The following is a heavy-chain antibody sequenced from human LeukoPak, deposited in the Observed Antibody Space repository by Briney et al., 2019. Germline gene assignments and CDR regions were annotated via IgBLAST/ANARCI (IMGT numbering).Heavy chain of an antibody. D-gene: IGHD2-15*01. CDR2: LYHSGST. Sequence: PSETLSLTCTVSGYSISTAYSWGWIRQSPGKGLEWIGSLYHSGSTYYNPSLKSRVTISVDTSKNQFSLKLSSVTAADTAVYYCNGAVVVVAAEFDYWGQGTLVTVSS. V-gene: IGHV4-38-2*02. J-gene: IGHJ4*02. CDR1: GYSISTAYS. CDR3: NGAVVVVAAEFDY.